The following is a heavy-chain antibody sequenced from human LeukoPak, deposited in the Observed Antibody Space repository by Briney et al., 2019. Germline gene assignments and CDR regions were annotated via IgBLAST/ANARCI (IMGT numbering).Heavy chain of an antibody. J-gene: IGHJ4*02. Sequence: GGSLRLSCAASGFTFSSYGMHWVRQAPGKGLEWVAVISYDGSNKYYADSVKGRFTISRDNSKNTLYLQMNSLRAEDTAVYYCAKDSVAGAFALTLDYWGQGTLVTVSS. CDR2: ISYDGSNK. CDR3: AKDSVAGAFALTLDY. V-gene: IGHV3-30*18. D-gene: IGHD6-19*01. CDR1: GFTFSSYG.